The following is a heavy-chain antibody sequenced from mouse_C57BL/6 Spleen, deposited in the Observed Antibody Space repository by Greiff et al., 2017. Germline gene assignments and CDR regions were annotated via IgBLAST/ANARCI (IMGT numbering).Heavy chain of an antibody. CDR1: GYTFTTYP. CDR2: FHPYNDDT. CDR3: ARGSSYPHWYFDV. Sequence: QVQLKESGAELVKPGASVKMSCKASGYTFTTYPIEWMKQNHGKSLEWIGNFHPYNDDTKYNEKFKGKATLTVEKSSSTVYLELSRLTSDDSAVYYCARGSSYPHWYFDVWGTGTTVTVSS. D-gene: IGHD1-1*01. J-gene: IGHJ1*03. V-gene: IGHV1-47*01.